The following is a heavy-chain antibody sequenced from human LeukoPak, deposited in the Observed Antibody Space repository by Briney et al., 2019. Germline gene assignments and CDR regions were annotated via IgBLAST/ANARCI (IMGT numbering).Heavy chain of an antibody. CDR2: INPSGGST. V-gene: IGHV1-46*01. D-gene: IGHD3-22*01. CDR1: GYTFTTYH. Sequence: GASVKVSCKASGYTFTTYHMHWARQAPGQGLEWMGIINPSGGSTSYAQKFQGRVTMIRDTSTSTVYMDLSSLRSEDTAVYYCARGYYYDSSAGPSEYWGQGTLVTVSS. J-gene: IGHJ4*02. CDR3: ARGYYYDSSAGPSEY.